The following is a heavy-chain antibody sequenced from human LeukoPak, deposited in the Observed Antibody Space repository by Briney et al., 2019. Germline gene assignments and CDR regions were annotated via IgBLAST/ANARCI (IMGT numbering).Heavy chain of an antibody. V-gene: IGHV4-38-2*02. CDR1: GYSISSGYY. J-gene: IGHJ4*02. CDR2: IYHSGST. CDR3: ARAPRVATTIQFDY. Sequence: PSETLSLTCTVSGYSISSGYYWGWIRQPPGKWLEWIGNIYHSGSTYFSPSLKSRVTISVDTSKNQFSLKLSSVTAADTAVYYCARAPRVATTIQFDYWGQGTLVTVSS. D-gene: IGHD5-12*01.